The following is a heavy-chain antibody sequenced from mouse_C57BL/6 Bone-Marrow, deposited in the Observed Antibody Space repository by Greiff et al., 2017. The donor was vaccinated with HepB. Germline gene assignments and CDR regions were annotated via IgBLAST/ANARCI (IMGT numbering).Heavy chain of an antibody. CDR3: TTLKMGLLPYYYAIDY. Sequence: VQLQQSGAELVRPGASVKLSCTASGFNITDYYMHWVKQRPEQGLEWIGRIDPEDGDTEYAPKFQGKATMTADTSSNTAYLQLSSPTSEDTAVYYSTTLKMGLLPYYYAIDYWGTGTSVTVSS. V-gene: IGHV14-1*01. CDR2: IDPEDGDT. CDR1: GFNITDYY. J-gene: IGHJ4*01. D-gene: IGHD1-1*01.